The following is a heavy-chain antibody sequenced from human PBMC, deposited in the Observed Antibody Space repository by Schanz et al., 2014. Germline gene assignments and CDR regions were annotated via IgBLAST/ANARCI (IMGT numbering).Heavy chain of an antibody. J-gene: IGHJ4*02. V-gene: IGHV3-74*01. D-gene: IGHD5-18*01. CDR1: GFTFSSYW. Sequence: EVQLVESGGGVVHPGGSLRLSCAASGFTFSSYWMHWVRQAPGKGLVWVSRLNFDETYTSYADSVKGRFTISRDNAKNTVYLQMTSLRVEDTAVYYCARGGADSAMAHEYWGRGTLVTVSS. CDR2: LNFDETYT. CDR3: ARGGADSAMAHEY.